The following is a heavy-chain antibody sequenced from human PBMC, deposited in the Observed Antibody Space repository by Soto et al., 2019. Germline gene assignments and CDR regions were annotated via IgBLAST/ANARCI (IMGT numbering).Heavy chain of an antibody. V-gene: IGHV3-23*01. D-gene: IGHD1-26*01. CDR2: ISDSGVRT. CDR1: GFSFSSYA. J-gene: IGHJ4*02. Sequence: EVQLLESGGGLVQPGGSLRLSCAASGFSFSSYAMSWVRQAPGKGLEWVSTISDSGVRTYYRDSVEGRFTIHRDNSKNKLYVQMKGLRAEDTAVYYCARDFGSTVGATDYWGQGTLVTVSS. CDR3: ARDFGSTVGATDY.